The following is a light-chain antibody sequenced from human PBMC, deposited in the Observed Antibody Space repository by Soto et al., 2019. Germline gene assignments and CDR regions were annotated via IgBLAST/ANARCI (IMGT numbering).Light chain of an antibody. CDR2: AAS. CDR3: QQTYSNSLYT. CDR1: ESISSY. J-gene: IGKJ2*01. Sequence: DIQMTRSPSSLSASVGDRVTITCRASESISSYLNWYQQRPGKAPKLLIYAASSLQSGVPSRFSGSGSGTDFTLTISNLQPEDLATYFCQQTYSNSLYTFGQGTTLDIK. V-gene: IGKV1-39*01.